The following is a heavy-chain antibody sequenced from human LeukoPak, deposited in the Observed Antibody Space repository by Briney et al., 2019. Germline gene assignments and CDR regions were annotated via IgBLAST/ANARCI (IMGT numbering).Heavy chain of an antibody. CDR1: GGSISSGGYY. D-gene: IGHD3-3*01. Sequence: TSETLSLTRTVSGGSISSGGYYWSWIRQHPGKGLEWIGYIYYSGSTYYNPSLKSRVTISVDTSKNQFSLKLSSVTAADTAVYYCARGDDFWSGYYPYWGQGTLVTVSS. CDR3: ARGDDFWSGYYPY. J-gene: IGHJ4*02. CDR2: IYYSGST. V-gene: IGHV4-31*03.